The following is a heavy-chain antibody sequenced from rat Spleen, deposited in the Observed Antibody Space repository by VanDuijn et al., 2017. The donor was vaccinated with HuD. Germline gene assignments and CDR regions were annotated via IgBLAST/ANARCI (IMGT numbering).Heavy chain of an antibody. CDR1: GFTFSDYN. Sequence: EVQLVESGGGLVQPGRSLKLSCAASGFTFSDYNMAWVRQAPKKGLEWVATISYDVSSTYYRDSVKGRFTISRDNAKSTPYLQLDSLRSEDTATYYCARHYGYSSYIYDWYFDFWGPGTMVTVSS. V-gene: IGHV5-7*01. CDR2: ISYDVSST. D-gene: IGHD1-2*01. J-gene: IGHJ1*01. CDR3: ARHYGYSSYIYDWYFDF.